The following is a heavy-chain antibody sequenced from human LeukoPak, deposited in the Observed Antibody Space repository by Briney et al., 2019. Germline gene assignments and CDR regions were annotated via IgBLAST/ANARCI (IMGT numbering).Heavy chain of an antibody. D-gene: IGHD1-26*01. CDR3: ARDTVGATFPGAFDI. V-gene: IGHV4-38-2*02. CDR2: IYHSGST. Sequence: SETLSLTCTVSGYSINNGYYWGWIRQPPGKGLEWIGSIYHSGSTYYKPSLKSRVTISVDTSKNQFSLKLSSVTAADTAVYYCARDTVGATFPGAFDIWGQGTMVTVSS. J-gene: IGHJ3*02. CDR1: GYSINNGYY.